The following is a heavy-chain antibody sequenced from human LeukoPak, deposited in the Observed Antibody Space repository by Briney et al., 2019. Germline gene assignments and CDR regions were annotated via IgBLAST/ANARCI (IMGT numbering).Heavy chain of an antibody. CDR3: ARDLDSSGYYYVRFDY. CDR2: ISYDGSNK. D-gene: IGHD3-22*01. CDR1: GFTFSSYA. Sequence: GGSLRLSCAASGFTFSSYAMHWVRQAPGKGLEWVAGISYDGSNKYYADSVKGRFTISRDNSKNTLYLHMNSLRAEDTAVYSCARDLDSSGYYYVRFDYWGQGTLVTVSS. V-gene: IGHV3-30-3*01. J-gene: IGHJ4*02.